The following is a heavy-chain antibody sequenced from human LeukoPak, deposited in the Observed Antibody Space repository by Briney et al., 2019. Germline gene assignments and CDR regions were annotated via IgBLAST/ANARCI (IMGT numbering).Heavy chain of an antibody. Sequence: GASVKVSCKASGYTFTGYYMHWVRQAPGQGLEWMGWINPNSGGTHYAQKFQGRVTMTRDTSISTAYMELSRLRSDDTAVYYCARVTLTGGYYYYYMDVWGKGTTVTVSS. J-gene: IGHJ6*03. CDR3: ARVTLTGGYYYYYMDV. CDR1: GYTFTGYY. D-gene: IGHD1-14*01. CDR2: INPNSGGT. V-gene: IGHV1-2*02.